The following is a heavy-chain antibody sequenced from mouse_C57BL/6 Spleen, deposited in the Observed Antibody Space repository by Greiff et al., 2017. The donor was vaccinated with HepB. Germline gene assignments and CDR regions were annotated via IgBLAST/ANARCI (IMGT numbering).Heavy chain of an antibody. CDR1: GFTFSSYA. J-gene: IGHJ4*01. CDR3: ARDYYGSSYSYAMDY. Sequence: DVMLVESGGGLVKPGGSLKLSCAASGFTFSSYAMSWVRQTPEKRLEWVATISDGGSYTYYPDNVKGRFTISRDNAKNNLYLQMSHLKSEDTAMYYCARDYYGSSYSYAMDYWGQGTSVTVSS. D-gene: IGHD1-1*01. CDR2: ISDGGSYT. V-gene: IGHV5-4*01.